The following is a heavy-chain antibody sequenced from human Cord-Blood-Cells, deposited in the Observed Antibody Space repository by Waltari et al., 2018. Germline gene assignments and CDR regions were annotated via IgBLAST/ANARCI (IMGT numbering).Heavy chain of an antibody. CDR1: GFHVRCYG. V-gene: IGHV3-33*01. J-gene: IGHJ6*02. CDR3: ARDLYYDSSAYYYYYGMDV. Sequence: VQLVGSWGGVVHPGRSLRISCSASGFHVRCYGMHWVPPAPGKGLEWGGVIWYDGRNKYYADSVKCRFTISRDNSKNTLYLQMNSLRAEDTAVYYCARDLYYDSSAYYYYYGMDVWGQGTTVTVSS. CDR2: IWYDGRNK. D-gene: IGHD3-22*01.